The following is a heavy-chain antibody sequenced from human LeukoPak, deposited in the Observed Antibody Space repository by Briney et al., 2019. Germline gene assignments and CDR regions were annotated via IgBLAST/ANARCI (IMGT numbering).Heavy chain of an antibody. J-gene: IGHJ5*02. CDR3: ARGPAPQYGSGSSWFDP. CDR1: GYTFSSSD. CDR2: RNPNSGNT. Sequence: GASVKVSCKASGYTFSSSDINWVRQATGQGLEWMGWRNPNSGNTGFAQKFQGRVTMTRNTSISTAYMELSSLRSEDTAVYYCARGPAPQYGSGSSWFDPCGQGTLVTVSS. D-gene: IGHD3-10*01. V-gene: IGHV1-8*01.